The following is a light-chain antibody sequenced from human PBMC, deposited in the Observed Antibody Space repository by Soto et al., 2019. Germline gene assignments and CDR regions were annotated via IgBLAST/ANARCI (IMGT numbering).Light chain of an antibody. CDR3: QQSYSTPLT. Sequence: DIQMTQSPSSLSASVGARVTITGRASQSISSYLNWYQQKPGKAPKLLSYAASSLQSGVPSRFSGSGSGTDFTLTISSLKPEDFETYYCQQSYSTPLTFGGGTKVDIK. CDR1: QSISSY. J-gene: IGKJ4*01. V-gene: IGKV1-39*01. CDR2: AAS.